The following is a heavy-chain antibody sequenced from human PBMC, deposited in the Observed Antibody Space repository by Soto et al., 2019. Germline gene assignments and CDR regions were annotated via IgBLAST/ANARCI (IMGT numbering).Heavy chain of an antibody. CDR2: MNPNSGNT. J-gene: IGHJ5*02. Sequence: SSVKVSCKASGYTFTSYDINWVRQATGQGLEWMGWMNPNSGNTGYAQKFQGRVTMTRNTSISTAYMELSSLRSEDTAVYYCARYSGGWSGYYSNNWFDPWGQGTLVTVSS. D-gene: IGHD3-3*01. CDR3: ARYSGGWSGYYSNNWFDP. V-gene: IGHV1-8*01. CDR1: GYTFTSYD.